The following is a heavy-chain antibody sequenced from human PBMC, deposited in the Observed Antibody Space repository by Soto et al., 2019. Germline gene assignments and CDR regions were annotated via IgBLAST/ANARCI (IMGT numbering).Heavy chain of an antibody. Sequence: PSETLSLTCTVSGGSISSSSYYWGWIRQPPGKGLEWIGSIYYSGSTYYNPSLKSRVTISVDTSKNQFSLKLSSLRSEDTAVYYCAREANFKGVVVVAARGVGYFQHWGQGTLVTVSS. CDR1: GGSISSSSYY. CDR2: IYYSGST. D-gene: IGHD2-15*01. V-gene: IGHV4-39*02. J-gene: IGHJ1*01. CDR3: AREANFKGVVVVAARGVGYFQH.